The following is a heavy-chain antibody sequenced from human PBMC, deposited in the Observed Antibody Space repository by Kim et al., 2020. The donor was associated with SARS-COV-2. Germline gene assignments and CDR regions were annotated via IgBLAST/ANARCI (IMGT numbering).Heavy chain of an antibody. CDR2: ISSSGSTI. CDR1: GFTFSSYE. J-gene: IGHJ6*02. Sequence: GGSLRLSCAASGFTFSSYEMNWVRQAPGKGLEWVSYISSSGSTIYYADSVKGRFTISRDNAKNSLYLQMNSLRAEDTAVYYCARDYALVALVTVVHYGMDVWGQGTTVTVSS. CDR3: ARDYALVALVTVVHYGMDV. V-gene: IGHV3-48*03. D-gene: IGHD2-2*01.